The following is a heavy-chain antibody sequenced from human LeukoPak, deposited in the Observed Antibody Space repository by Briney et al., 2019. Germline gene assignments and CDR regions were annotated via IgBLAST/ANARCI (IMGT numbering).Heavy chain of an antibody. CDR2: INPNSGGT. D-gene: IGHD1-1*01. V-gene: IGHV1-2*02. Sequence: ASVNVSCKASGYTYTGYYMHGVRQPPGQEREGMGWINPNSGGTNYAQKFQGRVTMTRDTSISTAYMELSRLRSDDTAVYYCARDPGGTGTITGDDYWGQGTLVTVSS. CDR3: ARDPGGTGTITGDDY. CDR1: GYTYTGYY. J-gene: IGHJ4*02.